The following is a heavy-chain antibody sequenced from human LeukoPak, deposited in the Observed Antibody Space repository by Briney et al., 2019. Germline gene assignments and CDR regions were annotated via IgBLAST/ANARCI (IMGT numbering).Heavy chain of an antibody. CDR2: IQNRGST. D-gene: IGHD6-19*01. J-gene: IGHJ3*02. CDR3: ARDRPGIAVAGDAFDI. V-gene: IGHV4-59*01. CDR1: GGSISSYY. Sequence: PSETLSLTCTVSGGSISSYYWSWIRQPPGKGLDWLGYIQNRGSTNYNPSLKSRVTLSVDTSKNQFSLKLTSVTAADTAVYYCARDRPGIAVAGDAFDIWGQGTMVTVSS.